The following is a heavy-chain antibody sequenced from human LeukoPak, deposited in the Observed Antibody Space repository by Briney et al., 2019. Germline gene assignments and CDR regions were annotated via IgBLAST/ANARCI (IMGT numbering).Heavy chain of an antibody. CDR1: GFTFSSYW. J-gene: IGHJ4*02. V-gene: IGHV3-74*01. D-gene: IGHD1-26*01. Sequence: GGSLRLSCAASGFTFSSYWMHWVRQTPGKGLVWVSRINSDGSSTSYADSVKGRFTISRDNAKNTLYLQMNSLRAEDTAVYYCARSGGSYYSFDYLGQGTLVTVSS. CDR3: ARSGGSYYSFDY. CDR2: INSDGSST.